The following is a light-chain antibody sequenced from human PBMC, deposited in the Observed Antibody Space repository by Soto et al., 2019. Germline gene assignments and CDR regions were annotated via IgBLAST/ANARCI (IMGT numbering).Light chain of an antibody. CDR3: QQYYSYPRT. CDR1: QGISSY. CDR2: AAS. J-gene: IGKJ1*01. V-gene: IGKV1-8*01. Sequence: AIRMTQSPSSLSASTGDRVTITCRASQGISSYLAWYQQKPGKAPKLLIYAASTWQSGVPSRFSGSGSGTDFTLTISCLQSEDFATYYCQQYYSYPRTFGQGNKVEIK.